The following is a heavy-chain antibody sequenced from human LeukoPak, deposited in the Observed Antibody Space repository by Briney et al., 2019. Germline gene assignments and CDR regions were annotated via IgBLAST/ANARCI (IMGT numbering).Heavy chain of an antibody. CDR3: ARGGYYDSSGDAFDI. CDR1: GFTFSSYE. D-gene: IGHD3-22*01. J-gene: IGHJ3*02. CDR2: ISSSGSTI. V-gene: IGHV3-48*03. Sequence: PGGSLRLSCAASGFTFSSYEMNWVRQAPGKGLEWVSYISSSGSTIYYADSVKGRFTISRDNAKNSLYLQMNSLRAEDTAVYYCARGGYYDSSGDAFDIWGQGTMVTVSP.